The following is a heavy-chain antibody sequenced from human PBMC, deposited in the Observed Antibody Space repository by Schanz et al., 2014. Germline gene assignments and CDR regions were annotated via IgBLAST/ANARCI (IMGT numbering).Heavy chain of an antibody. Sequence: EVQLVESGGGLVQPGRSLRLSCVASGFRFDDYAMHWVRQAPGKGLEWVSTIYSSGSTYYADSVRGRFTISRDNLKNTVYLQMNSLRAGDTAVYYCAKDGRLPYYGTGSDFDYWGQGTLVAVSS. CDR3: AKDGRLPYYGTGSDFDY. CDR2: IYSSGST. CDR1: GFRFDDYA. J-gene: IGHJ4*02. V-gene: IGHV3-23*05. D-gene: IGHD3-22*01.